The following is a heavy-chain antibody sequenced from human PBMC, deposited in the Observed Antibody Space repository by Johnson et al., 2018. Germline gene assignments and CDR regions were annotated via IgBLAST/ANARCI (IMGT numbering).Heavy chain of an antibody. V-gene: IGHV3-30-3*01. CDR2: ISYDGSTK. CDR3: ARDGLVRGVSISYYYYYMDV. J-gene: IGHJ6*03. D-gene: IGHD3-10*01. Sequence: QVQLVQSGGGVVQPGRSLRLSCAASGFTFSSYAMHWVRQAPGKGLEWVAVISYDGSTKYYADSVKGRFTISRDNSKNTLYLQMNSLGAEDTAVYYCARDGLVRGVSISYYYYYMDVWGKGAPVTGSS. CDR1: GFTFSSYA.